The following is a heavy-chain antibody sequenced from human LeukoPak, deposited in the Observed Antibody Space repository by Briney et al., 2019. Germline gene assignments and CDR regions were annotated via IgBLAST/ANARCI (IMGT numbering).Heavy chain of an antibody. D-gene: IGHD1-26*01. CDR3: AVSLVGVTPFHY. J-gene: IGHJ4*02. CDR2: INHSGST. Sequence: PSETLSHTCAVYGGSFSGYYLSWLRQPPGKGLEWIGEINHSGSTNYNPSLKSRVTISVDTSKNQFSLKLSSVTAADTAVYYCAVSLVGVTPFHYGRQRTLVTVSS. CDR1: GGSFSGYY. V-gene: IGHV4-34*01.